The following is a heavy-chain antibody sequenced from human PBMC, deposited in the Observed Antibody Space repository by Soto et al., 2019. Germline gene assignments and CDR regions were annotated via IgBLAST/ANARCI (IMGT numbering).Heavy chain of an antibody. J-gene: IGHJ3*02. CDR2: IIPILGIA. V-gene: IGHV1-69*08. Sequence: QVQLVQSGAEVKKPGSSVKVSCKASGGTFSSYTISWVRQAPGQGLEWMGRIIPILGIANYAQKFQGRVTITADKSTSTAYMELSSLRSEDTAVYYCARDPPPSVAFDIWGQGTMVTVSS. CDR3: ARDPPPSVAFDI. CDR1: GGTFSSYT.